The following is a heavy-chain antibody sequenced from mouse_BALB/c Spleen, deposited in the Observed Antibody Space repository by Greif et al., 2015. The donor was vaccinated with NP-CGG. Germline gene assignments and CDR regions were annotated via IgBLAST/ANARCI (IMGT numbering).Heavy chain of an antibody. Sequence: EVHLVESGGGLVKPGGSLKLSCAASGFTFSSYAMSWVRQTPEKRLEWVASISSGGSTYYPDSVKGRFTISRDNARNILYLQMSSLRSEDTAMYYCARGGFSYGNYAWFAYWGQGTLVTVSA. D-gene: IGHD2-10*02. CDR3: ARGGFSYGNYAWFAY. J-gene: IGHJ3*01. CDR2: ISSGGST. V-gene: IGHV5-6-5*01. CDR1: GFTFSSYA.